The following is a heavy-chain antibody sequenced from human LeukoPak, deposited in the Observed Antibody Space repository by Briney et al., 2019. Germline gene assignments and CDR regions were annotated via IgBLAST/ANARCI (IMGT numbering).Heavy chain of an antibody. CDR2: ISYDGSNK. Sequence: GRSLRLSCAASGFTFSSYAMHWVRQAPGKGLEWVAVISYDGSNKYYADSVKGRFTISRDNSKNTLYLQMNSLRAEDTAVYYCARGYGSGKDYLDYWGQGTLVTVSS. CDR1: GFTFSSYA. D-gene: IGHD3-10*01. CDR3: ARGYGSGKDYLDY. V-gene: IGHV3-30*01. J-gene: IGHJ4*02.